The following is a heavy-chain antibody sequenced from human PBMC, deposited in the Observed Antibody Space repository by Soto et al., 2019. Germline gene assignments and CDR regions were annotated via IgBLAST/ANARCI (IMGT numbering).Heavy chain of an antibody. V-gene: IGHV4-61*01. CDR3: ARDHGDYFDY. D-gene: IGHD4-17*01. CDR1: GGSVSSGSYY. Sequence: ETLSLTCTVSGGSVSSGSYYWSWIRQPPGKGLEWIGYIYYSGSTNYNPSLKSRVTISVDTSKNQFSLKLRSVTAADTAVYYCARDHGDYFDYWGQGTLVTVSS. J-gene: IGHJ4*02. CDR2: IYYSGST.